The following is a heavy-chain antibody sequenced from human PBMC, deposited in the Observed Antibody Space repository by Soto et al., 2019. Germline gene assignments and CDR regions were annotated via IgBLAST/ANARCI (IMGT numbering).Heavy chain of an antibody. Sequence: QVQLVQSGAEVKKPGASVKVSCKASGYTFTSYGISWVRQAPGQGLEWMGWISAYNGNTNYAQKLQGRVTMTTDTSTSTAYMERRSLRSDDTAVYYCARDIYGDYPHWYFDLWGRGTLVTVSS. CDR2: ISAYNGNT. V-gene: IGHV1-18*01. CDR3: ARDIYGDYPHWYFDL. J-gene: IGHJ2*01. D-gene: IGHD4-17*01. CDR1: GYTFTSYG.